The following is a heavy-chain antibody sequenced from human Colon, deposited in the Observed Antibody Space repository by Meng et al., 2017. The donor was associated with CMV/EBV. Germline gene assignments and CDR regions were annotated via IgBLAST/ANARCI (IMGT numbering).Heavy chain of an antibody. V-gene: IGHV3-21*01. D-gene: IGHD1-20*01. CDR1: GFSFSSYS. CDR3: AREMGYNWDLGHPYGMDV. CDR2: ISSSSSHI. Sequence: GESLKISCAASGFSFSSYSMNWVRQAPGKGLEWVSSISSSSSHIYYAESVKGRFTISRDNAKNSLYLQMNSLRVEDTAVYYCAREMGYNWDLGHPYGMDVWGQGTTVTVSS. J-gene: IGHJ6*02.